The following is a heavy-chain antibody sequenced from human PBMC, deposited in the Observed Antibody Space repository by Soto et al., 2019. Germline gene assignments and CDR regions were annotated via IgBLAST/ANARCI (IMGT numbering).Heavy chain of an antibody. D-gene: IGHD1-26*01. V-gene: IGHV1-69*08. CDR1: GGTFSSYT. CDR2: IIPILGIA. J-gene: IGHJ4*02. Sequence: QVQLVQSGAEVKKPGSSVKVSCKASGGTFSSYTISWVRQAPGQGLEWMGRIIPILGIANYAQKFQGRVTITADKSTSTAYMELSSLRSEHTAVYYCARESELRYFDYWGQGTLVTVSS. CDR3: ARESELRYFDY.